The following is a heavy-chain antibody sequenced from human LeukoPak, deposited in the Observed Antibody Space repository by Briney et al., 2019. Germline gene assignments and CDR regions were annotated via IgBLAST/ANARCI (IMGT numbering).Heavy chain of an antibody. Sequence: GGSLRLSCAASGFTFSSHCMNWARQAPGKGLEWVANIKQDGSEKYYVDSVKGRFTISRDNSKNTMSVQMDDLRAEDTAVYYCTRYNNDHFDYWGQGTLVTVSS. CDR2: IKQDGSEK. D-gene: IGHD1-14*01. V-gene: IGHV3-7*01. CDR3: TRYNNDHFDY. J-gene: IGHJ4*02. CDR1: GFTFSSHC.